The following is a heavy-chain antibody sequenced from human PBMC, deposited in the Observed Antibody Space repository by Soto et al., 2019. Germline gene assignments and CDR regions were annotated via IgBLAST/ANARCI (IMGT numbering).Heavy chain of an antibody. CDR3: ARDLWGYCGADCYPLDV. Sequence: TLSLTCTVSGGSISSGGYYWSWIRQQPGKGLEWIGYIYYSGSTYYNPSLKSRVTISVDTSKNQFSLKLSSVTAADTAVYYCARDLWGYCGADCYPLDVWGQGTTVTV. D-gene: IGHD2-21*02. J-gene: IGHJ6*02. CDR1: GGSISSGGYY. V-gene: IGHV4-31*03. CDR2: IYYSGST.